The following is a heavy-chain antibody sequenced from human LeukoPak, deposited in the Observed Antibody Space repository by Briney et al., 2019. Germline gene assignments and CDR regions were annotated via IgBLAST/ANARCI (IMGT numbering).Heavy chain of an antibody. CDR2: ISSNGGST. Sequence: GGSLRLSCAASGFTFSSYAMHWVRQAPGKGLEYVSAISSNGGSTYYANSVKGRFTISRDNSKNTLYLQMGSLRAEDMAVYYCARDGDHFAFDYWGQGTLVTVSS. J-gene: IGHJ4*02. CDR3: ARDGDHFAFDY. CDR1: GFTFSSYA. V-gene: IGHV3-64*01. D-gene: IGHD7-27*01.